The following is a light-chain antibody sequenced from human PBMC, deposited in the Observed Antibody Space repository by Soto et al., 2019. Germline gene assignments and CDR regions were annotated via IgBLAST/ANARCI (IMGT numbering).Light chain of an antibody. CDR1: QSVSSSY. V-gene: IGKV3-20*01. CDR3: QQYGTSPWT. J-gene: IGKJ1*01. CDR2: GAF. Sequence: EIVLTQSPGTLSLSPGERATLSCRASQSVSSSYLAWYQQKPGQAPRLLIYGAFSRATGIPDRFSGSGSGNVSTIIISRLADEYVVVYYRQQYGTSPWTFGQGTKVEIK.